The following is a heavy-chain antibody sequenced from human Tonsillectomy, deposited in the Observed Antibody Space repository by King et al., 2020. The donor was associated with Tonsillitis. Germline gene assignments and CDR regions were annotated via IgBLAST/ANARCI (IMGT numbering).Heavy chain of an antibody. J-gene: IGHJ4*02. V-gene: IGHV3-53*01. CDR3: ARDGGRSMVRGVIIWAGFDY. D-gene: IGHD3-10*01. Sequence: DVQLVESGGGLIQPGGSLRLSCAASGFTVSSNYMSWVRQAPGKGLEWVSVIYSGGSTYYADSVKGRFTISRDNSKNTLYLQMNSLRAEDTAVYYCARDGGRSMVRGVIIWAGFDYWGQGTLVTVSS. CDR2: IYSGGST. CDR1: GFTVSSNY.